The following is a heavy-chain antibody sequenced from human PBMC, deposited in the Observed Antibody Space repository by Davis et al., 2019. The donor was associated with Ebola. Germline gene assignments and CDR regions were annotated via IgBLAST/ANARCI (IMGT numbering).Heavy chain of an antibody. D-gene: IGHD3-16*01. V-gene: IGHV3-23*01. Sequence: GGSLRLSCAASGFTFSSYAMSWVRQAPGKGLEWVSAISGCGGSTYYADSVKGRFTISRDNSKNTLYLQMNSLRAEDTAVYYCARDTYYDYVWGSYIDYWGQGTLVTVSS. CDR1: GFTFSSYA. J-gene: IGHJ4*02. CDR2: ISGCGGST. CDR3: ARDTYYDYVWGSYIDY.